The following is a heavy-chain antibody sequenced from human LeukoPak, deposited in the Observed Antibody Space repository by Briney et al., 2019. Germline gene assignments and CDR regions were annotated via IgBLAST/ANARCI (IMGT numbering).Heavy chain of an antibody. CDR3: ARVVAYPDAFDI. J-gene: IGHJ3*02. V-gene: IGHV4-59*01. D-gene: IGHD2-2*01. CDR1: GGSISSYY. Sequence: SETLSLTCTVSGGSISSYYWSWIRQPPGKGLEWIGYIYYSGSTNYNPSLKSRVTISVDTSKNQFSLKLSSVTAADTAVYYCARVVAYPDAFDIWGQGTVVTVSS. CDR2: IYYSGST.